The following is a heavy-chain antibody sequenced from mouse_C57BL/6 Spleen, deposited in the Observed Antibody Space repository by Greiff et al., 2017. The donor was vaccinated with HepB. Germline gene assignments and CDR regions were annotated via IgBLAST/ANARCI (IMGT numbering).Heavy chain of an antibody. D-gene: IGHD3-2*02. CDR2: ISNDGSN. V-gene: IGHV3-6*01. CDR3: ARASSGYAMDY. J-gene: IGHJ4*01. Sequence: DVQLQESGPGLVKPSQSLSLTCSVTGYSITSGYYWNWIRQFPGNKLEWMGYISNDGSNNYNPSLKNRISITRDTSKNQFFLKLNSVTYEDTATYYCARASSGYAMDYWGQGTSVTVSS. CDR1: GYSITSGYY.